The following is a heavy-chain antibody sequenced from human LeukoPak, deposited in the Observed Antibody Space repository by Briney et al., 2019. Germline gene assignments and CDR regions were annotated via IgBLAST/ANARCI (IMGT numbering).Heavy chain of an antibody. CDR1: GGSFSGYY. J-gene: IGHJ4*02. Sequence: SETLSLTCAVDGGSFSGYYWTWIRQPPGKGLEWIGEINHSGGTNYNPSLKSRVTISVDTSKNQFSLKLSSVTAADTAVYYCARDLYSPYGDYWGQGTLVTVSS. CDR2: INHSGGT. CDR3: ARDLYSPYGDY. D-gene: IGHD2-2*02. V-gene: IGHV4-34*01.